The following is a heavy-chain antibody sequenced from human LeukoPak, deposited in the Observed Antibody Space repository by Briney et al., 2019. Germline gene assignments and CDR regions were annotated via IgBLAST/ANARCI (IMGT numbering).Heavy chain of an antibody. Sequence: PGGSLRLSCAASGFTFSSYSMNWVRQAPGKGLEWVSSISSSSSYICYADSVKGRFTISRDNAKNSLYLQMNSLRAEDTAVYYCARGYSGSLTHFDYWGQGTLVTVSS. CDR2: ISSSSSYI. D-gene: IGHD1-26*01. J-gene: IGHJ4*02. CDR1: GFTFSSYS. CDR3: ARGYSGSLTHFDY. V-gene: IGHV3-21*01.